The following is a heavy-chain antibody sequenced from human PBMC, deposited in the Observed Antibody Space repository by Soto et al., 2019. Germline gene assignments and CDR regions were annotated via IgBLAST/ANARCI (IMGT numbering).Heavy chain of an antibody. V-gene: IGHV3-30*18. J-gene: IGHJ4*02. D-gene: IGHD3-10*01. Sequence: QVQLVESGGGVVQPGRSLRLSCAASGFTFSTYGMHWVRQAPGKGLEWVAIISYDGSNKYYADSVKGRFTISRDNSENTLYLQVNSLRAEDTAVYYCAKPRGTMVRGVIVTQYYFDSWGQGTLVTVSS. CDR1: GFTFSTYG. CDR3: AKPRGTMVRGVIVTQYYFDS. CDR2: ISYDGSNK.